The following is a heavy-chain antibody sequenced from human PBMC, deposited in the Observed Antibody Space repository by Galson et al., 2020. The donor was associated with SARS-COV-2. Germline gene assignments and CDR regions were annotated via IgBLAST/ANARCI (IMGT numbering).Heavy chain of an antibody. CDR3: AKGATWLAYFDY. J-gene: IGHJ4*02. Sequence: SETLSLTCAVYGGSFSGYFWSWIRQPPGKGLEWIGRTNHSGSAHYNPSLKSRVTISVDTSKNQFSLKLSSVTAADTAVYYCAKGATWLAYFDYWGQGTLVTVSS. CDR1: GGSFSGYF. V-gene: IGHV4-34*01. D-gene: IGHD6-19*01. CDR2: TNHSGSA.